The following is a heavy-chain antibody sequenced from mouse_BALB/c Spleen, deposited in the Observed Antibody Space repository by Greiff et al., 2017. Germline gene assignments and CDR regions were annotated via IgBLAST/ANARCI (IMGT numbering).Heavy chain of an antibody. CDR1: GYTFTSYW. D-gene: IGHD1-1*01. CDR2: INPSNGRT. Sequence: VQVVESGAELVKPGASVKLSCKASGYTFTSYWMHWVKQRPGQGLEWIGEINPSNGRTNYNEKFKSKATLTVDKSSSTAYMQLSSLTSEDSAVYYCARSYYGTPFAYWGQGTLVTVSA. V-gene: IGHV1S81*02. CDR3: ARSYYGTPFAY. J-gene: IGHJ3*01.